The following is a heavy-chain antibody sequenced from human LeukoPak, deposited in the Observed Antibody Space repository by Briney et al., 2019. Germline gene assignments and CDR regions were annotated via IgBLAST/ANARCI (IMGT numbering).Heavy chain of an antibody. Sequence: SVKVSCKASGGTFSSYAISWVRQAPGQGLEWMGGIIPIFGTANYAQKFQGRVTITADEFTSTAYMELSSLRSEDTAVYYCAPEGDDWFDPWGQGTLVTVSS. D-gene: IGHD1-14*01. CDR1: GGTFSSYA. V-gene: IGHV1-69*13. CDR3: APEGDDWFDP. CDR2: IIPIFGTA. J-gene: IGHJ5*02.